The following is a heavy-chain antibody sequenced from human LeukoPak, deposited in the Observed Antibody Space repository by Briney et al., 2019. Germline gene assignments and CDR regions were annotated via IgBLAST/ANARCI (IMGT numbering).Heavy chain of an antibody. D-gene: IGHD1-26*01. CDR1: GYTFTGYY. Sequence: GASVKVSCTASGYTFTGYYMHWVQQPPGQGLEWMGRINPNNGATNYAQKLQGRVTITGDTSISTAYMELSTLRSDDTAVYYCTRETGSYHGNDYWGQGTLVTVSS. J-gene: IGHJ4*02. V-gene: IGHV1-2*06. CDR3: TRETGSYHGNDY. CDR2: INPNNGAT.